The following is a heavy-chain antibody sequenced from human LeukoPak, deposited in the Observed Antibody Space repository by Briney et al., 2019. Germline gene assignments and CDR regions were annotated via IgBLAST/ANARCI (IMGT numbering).Heavy chain of an antibody. CDR3: AKDQDDYVWGSYFLFDETK. Sequence: PGGSLRLSCAASGFTFSSYGMSWVRQAPGKGLEWVSAISGSGGSTYYADSVKGRFTISRDNSKNTLYLQMNSLRAEDTAVYYCAKDQDDYVWGSYFLFDETKWGQGTLVTVSS. J-gene: IGHJ4*02. D-gene: IGHD3-16*01. CDR1: GFTFSSYG. CDR2: ISGSGGST. V-gene: IGHV3-23*01.